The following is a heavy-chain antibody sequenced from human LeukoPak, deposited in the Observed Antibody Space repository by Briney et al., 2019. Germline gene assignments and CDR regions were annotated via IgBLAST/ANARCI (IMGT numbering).Heavy chain of an antibody. D-gene: IGHD3-10*01. CDR1: GFIFSSYA. V-gene: IGHV3-23*01. Sequence: PGGSLRLSCAASGFIFSSYAVSWVRQAPGKGLEWVSAISGSGGSTYYADSVKGRFTISRDNSKNTLYLQMNSLRAEDTAVYYCAKDWLGVGQLLWFGESLNFDYWGQGTLVTVSS. CDR3: AKDWLGVGQLLWFGESLNFDY. J-gene: IGHJ4*02. CDR2: ISGSGGST.